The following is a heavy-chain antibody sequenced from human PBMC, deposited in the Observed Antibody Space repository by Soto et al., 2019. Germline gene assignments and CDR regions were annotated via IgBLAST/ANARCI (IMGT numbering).Heavy chain of an antibody. Sequence: DVQLLESGGGLVQPGGSLRLSCAASGFIFSKYAMIWVRQAPGKGQEGVSGITGSGNTIEYAASVKGRFTISRDNSRNTVDLQMNSLRAEDTGMYYCAKDDISGDGLWLVSDWGQGTLVTVS. CDR3: AKDDISGDGLWLVSD. V-gene: IGHV3-23*01. CDR2: ITGSGNTI. J-gene: IGHJ4*02. CDR1: GFIFSKYA. D-gene: IGHD2-21*02.